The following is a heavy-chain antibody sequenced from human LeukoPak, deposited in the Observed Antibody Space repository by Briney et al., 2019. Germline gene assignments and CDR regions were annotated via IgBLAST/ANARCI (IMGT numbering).Heavy chain of an antibody. D-gene: IGHD2-15*01. CDR1: GFTFSSYW. CDR3: ARDQILGYCSGGSCPPDAFDI. CDR2: IKQDGSEK. V-gene: IGHV3-7*01. Sequence: GGSLRLSCVASGFTFSSYWMSWVRQAPGKGLEWVANIKQDGSEKYYVDSVKGRFTISRDNAKNSVYLQMNSLRAQDTAVYYCARDQILGYCSGGSCPPDAFDIWGQGTMVTVSS. J-gene: IGHJ3*02.